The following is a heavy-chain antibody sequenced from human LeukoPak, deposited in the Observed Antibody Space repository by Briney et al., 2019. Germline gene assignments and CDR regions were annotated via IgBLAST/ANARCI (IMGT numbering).Heavy chain of an antibody. CDR3: AATGIAVAQYYFDY. Sequence: SETLSLTCAVYGGSFSGYYWSWIRQPPGKGLEWFGEINHSGSTNYNPSLKSRVTISVDTSKNQFYLKLSSVTAADTAVYYCAATGIAVAQYYFDYWGQGTLVTVSS. J-gene: IGHJ4*02. CDR1: GGSFSGYY. CDR2: INHSGST. V-gene: IGHV4-34*01. D-gene: IGHD6-19*01.